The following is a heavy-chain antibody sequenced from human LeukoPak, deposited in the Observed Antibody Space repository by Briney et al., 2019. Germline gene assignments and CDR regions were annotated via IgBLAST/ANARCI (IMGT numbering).Heavy chain of an antibody. V-gene: IGHV4-34*01. CDR2: INHSGST. D-gene: IGHD3-10*01. J-gene: IGHJ4*02. CDR3: ARGTGAAGANTYYYGSGSYTFDY. CDR1: GGSFSGYY. Sequence: SETLSLTCAVYGGSFSGYYWSWIRQPPGKGLEWIGEINHSGSTNYNPSLKSRVTISVDTSKNQFSLKLSSVTAADTAVYYCARGTGAAGANTYYYGSGSYTFDYWGQGTLVTVSS.